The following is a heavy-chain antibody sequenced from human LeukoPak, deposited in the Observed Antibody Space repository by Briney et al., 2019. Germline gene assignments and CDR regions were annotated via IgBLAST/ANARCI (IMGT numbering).Heavy chain of an antibody. CDR1: GFTFSNHA. CDR3: AKDWELTPTRYSGYDYASYYFDY. D-gene: IGHD5-12*01. V-gene: IGHV3-30-3*01. J-gene: IGHJ4*02. Sequence: GGSLRLSCAASGFTFSNHAIHWVRQAPGKGLEWVAVISYDGSNKYYADSVKGRFTISRDNSKNTLYLQMNSLRTEDTAVYYCAKDWELTPTRYSGYDYASYYFDYWGQGTLVTVSS. CDR2: ISYDGSNK.